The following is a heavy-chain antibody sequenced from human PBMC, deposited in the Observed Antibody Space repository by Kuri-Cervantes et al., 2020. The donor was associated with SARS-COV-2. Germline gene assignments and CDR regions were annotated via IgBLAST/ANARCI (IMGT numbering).Heavy chain of an antibody. J-gene: IGHJ4*02. V-gene: IGHV4-34*01. D-gene: IGHD2-2*01. CDR3: ARGRSTSCYPH. Sequence: SETLSLTCAVYGGSFSGYYWSWIRQPPGKGLEWIGEINHSGSTNYNPSLKSRVTISVDTSKNQFSLKLSSVTAADTAVYYWARGRSTSCYPHWGQGTLVTVSS. CDR2: INHSGST. CDR1: GGSFSGYY.